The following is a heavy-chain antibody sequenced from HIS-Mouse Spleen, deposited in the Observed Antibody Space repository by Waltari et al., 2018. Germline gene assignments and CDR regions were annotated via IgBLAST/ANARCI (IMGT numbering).Heavy chain of an antibody. CDR3: ARAPIRGYWYFDL. CDR2: IYYSGST. V-gene: IGHV4-31*03. J-gene: IGHJ2*01. D-gene: IGHD3-16*01. CDR1: GGPISSGGYY. Sequence: QVQLQVSGPGLVKPSQTLSLTRTVAGGPISSGGYYESWLCHYPGKGLEWLGYIYYSGSTYYNPSLKSRVPITVDTSKNQFSLKLSSVTAADTAVYYCARAPIRGYWYFDLWGRGTLVTVSS.